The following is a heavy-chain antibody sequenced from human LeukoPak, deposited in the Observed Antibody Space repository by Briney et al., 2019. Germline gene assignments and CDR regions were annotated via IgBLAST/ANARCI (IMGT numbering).Heavy chain of an antibody. J-gene: IGHJ6*02. D-gene: IGHD2-2*01. CDR1: GGSISSYY. CDR2: IYYSGST. CDR3: ARGGCVDESCYFRRHYYYGMDV. Sequence: ASETLSLTCTVSGGSISSYYWSWIRQPPGKGLEWIGYIYYSGSTNYNPSLKSRVTISVDTSKNQFSLKLSSVTAADTAVYYCARGGCVDESCYFRRHYYYGMDVWGRGTTVTVSS. V-gene: IGHV4-59*01.